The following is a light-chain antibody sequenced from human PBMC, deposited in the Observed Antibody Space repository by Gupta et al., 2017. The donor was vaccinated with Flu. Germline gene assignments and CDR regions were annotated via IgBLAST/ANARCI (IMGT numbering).Light chain of an antibody. CDR1: SGHSSYA. V-gene: IGLV4-69*01. J-gene: IGLJ3*02. Sequence: QLVLTQSPSASASLGASVKLTCTLSSGHSSYAIAWHQQQPEKGPRYLMKLNSDGSHSKGDGIPDLFSGSSSGAERYLTISSLQAEDEDYYYCQTWGTGLGVFGGGTKLTVL. CDR3: QTWGTGLGV. CDR2: LNSDGSH.